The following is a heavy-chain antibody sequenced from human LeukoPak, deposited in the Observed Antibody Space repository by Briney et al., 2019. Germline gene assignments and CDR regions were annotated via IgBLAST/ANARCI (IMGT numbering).Heavy chain of an antibody. J-gene: IGHJ6*04. V-gene: IGHV4-59*01. Sequence: PSETLSLTCTVSGGSMDNFYWSWIRLSPGGGLEWIGYIYYSGTTNYNPSLRSRLIISADTSKNQFSLKLISVTAADTAVYYCARLARLTLIRGVTGYHSLDVWGKGTTVTVSS. D-gene: IGHD3-10*01. CDR1: GGSMDNFY. CDR3: ARLARLTLIRGVTGYHSLDV. CDR2: IYYSGTT.